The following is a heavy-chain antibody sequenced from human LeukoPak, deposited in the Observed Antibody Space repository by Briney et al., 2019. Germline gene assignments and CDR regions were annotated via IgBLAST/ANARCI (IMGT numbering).Heavy chain of an antibody. J-gene: IGHJ4*02. D-gene: IGHD6-25*01. CDR2: INPSGGST. CDR3: ARRPGFGY. Sequence: ASVKVSCKASGYTFASYDMHWVRQAPGQGLEWMGIINPSGGSTIYAQNFQDRVTMTRDTSTSIVYMELSSLRSEDTAVYYCARRPGFGYWGQGTLVTVSS. CDR1: GYTFASYD. V-gene: IGHV1-46*01.